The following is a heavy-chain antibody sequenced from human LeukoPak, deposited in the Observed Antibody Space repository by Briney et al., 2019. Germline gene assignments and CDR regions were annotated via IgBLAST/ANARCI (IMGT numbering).Heavy chain of an antibody. CDR1: GGSISSGGYS. CDR2: IYHSGST. CDR3: ARGEQLGYYGMDV. J-gene: IGHJ6*02. Sequence: SQTLSLTCAVSGGSISSGGYSWSWIRQPPGKGLEWIGYIYHSGSTYYNPSLKSRVTISVDTSKNQFSLKLSSVTAADTAVYYCARGEQLGYYGMDVWGQGTTVTVSS. D-gene: IGHD6-13*01. V-gene: IGHV4-30-2*01.